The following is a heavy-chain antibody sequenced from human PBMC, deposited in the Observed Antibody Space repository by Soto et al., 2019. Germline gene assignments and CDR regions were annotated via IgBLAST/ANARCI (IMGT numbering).Heavy chain of an antibody. CDR2: IYYSGST. CDR3: ETVSRMSTLFDY. J-gene: IGHJ4*02. Sequence: SETLSLTCTVSGGSISSGGYYWSWIRQHPGKGLEWIGYIYYSGSTYYNPSLKSRVTISVDTSKNQFSLKLSSVTAADTAVYYCETVSRMSTLFDYWGQGTLVTVSS. V-gene: IGHV4-31*03. D-gene: IGHD3-3*02. CDR1: GGSISSGGYY.